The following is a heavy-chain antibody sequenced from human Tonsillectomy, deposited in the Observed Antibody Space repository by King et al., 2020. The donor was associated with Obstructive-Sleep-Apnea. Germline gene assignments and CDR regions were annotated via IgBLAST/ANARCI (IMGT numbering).Heavy chain of an antibody. V-gene: IGHV3-66*01. Sequence: EVQLVESGGGLVQPGGSLRLSFAASGFTVSSAYMTWVRQPAGKGLEWVSIIDSSGTTYYADSVKGRFTISRDNSNNTLCLQMNSLRAEDTAVYYCARDVNTVMGDWGQGTLVTVSS. D-gene: IGHD5-18*01. CDR3: ARDVNTVMGD. CDR2: IDSSGTT. J-gene: IGHJ4*02. CDR1: GFTVSSAY.